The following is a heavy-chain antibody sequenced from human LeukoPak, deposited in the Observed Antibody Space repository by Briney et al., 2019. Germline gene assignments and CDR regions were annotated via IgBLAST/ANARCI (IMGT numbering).Heavy chain of an antibody. Sequence: GASLRLSCAASGFTFSSYAMSWVRQAPGKGLEWVSAISGSGGSTYYADSVKGRFTISRDNSKNTLYLQMNSLRAEDTAVYYCANNTILRSYGMDVWGQGTTVTVSS. J-gene: IGHJ6*02. CDR2: ISGSGGST. D-gene: IGHD5/OR15-5a*01. CDR3: ANNTILRSYGMDV. V-gene: IGHV3-23*01. CDR1: GFTFSSYA.